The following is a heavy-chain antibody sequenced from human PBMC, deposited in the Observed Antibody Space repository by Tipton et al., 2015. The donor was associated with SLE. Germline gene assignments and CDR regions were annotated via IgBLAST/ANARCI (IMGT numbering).Heavy chain of an antibody. J-gene: IGHJ4*02. CDR3: ARAPRYYYDSSYFGY. CDR1: GGSISSGSYY. D-gene: IGHD3-22*01. V-gene: IGHV4-61*02. Sequence: TLSLTCTVSGGSISSGSYYWSWIRQPAGKGLEWIGRIYTSGSTNYNPSLKSRVTISVDTSKNQFSLKLSSVTAADTAVYYCARAPRYYYDSSYFGYWGQGTLVTVSS. CDR2: IYTSGST.